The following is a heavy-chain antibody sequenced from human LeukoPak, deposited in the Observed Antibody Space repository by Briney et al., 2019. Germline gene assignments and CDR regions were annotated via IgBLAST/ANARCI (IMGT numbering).Heavy chain of an antibody. V-gene: IGHV3-23*01. CDR3: AKGWTGYHPPYYFDY. Sequence: GGSLRLSCAASGFTFSSYAMSWVRQAPGKGLEWVSAISGSGGSTYYTDSVKGRFTISRDNSKNTLYLQINSLRAEDTAVYYCAKGWTGYHPPYYFDYWGQGTLVTVSS. D-gene: IGHD3/OR15-3a*01. J-gene: IGHJ4*02. CDR1: GFTFSSYA. CDR2: ISGSGGST.